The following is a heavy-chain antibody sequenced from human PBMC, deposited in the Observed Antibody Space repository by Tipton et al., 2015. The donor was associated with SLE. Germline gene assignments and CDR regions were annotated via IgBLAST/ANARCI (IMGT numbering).Heavy chain of an antibody. CDR3: ARLGNPMSFDY. D-gene: IGHD3-10*02. CDR2: IYYSGST. J-gene: IGHJ4*02. Sequence: TLSLTCTVSGGSISSYYWSWIRQPPGKGLEWIGYIYYSGSTYYNPSLKSRVTISVDTSKNQFSLKLSSVTAAETAVYYCARLGNPMSFDYWGQGTLVTVSS. CDR1: GGSISSYY. V-gene: IGHV4-59*07.